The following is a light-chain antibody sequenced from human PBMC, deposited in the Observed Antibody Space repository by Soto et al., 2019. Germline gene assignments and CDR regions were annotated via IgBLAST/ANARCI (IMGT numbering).Light chain of an antibody. CDR1: SSDVGGYNY. Sequence: QSALTQPASVSGSPGQSLTISCTGTSSDVGGYNYVSWYQQHPGKAPKLIIYEVTNRPSGVSNRFSGSKSGNTASLTISGLQAEDEADYYCTSYTTTSTVLFGGGTKLTV. CDR3: TSYTTTSTVL. CDR2: EVT. J-gene: IGLJ3*02. V-gene: IGLV2-14*03.